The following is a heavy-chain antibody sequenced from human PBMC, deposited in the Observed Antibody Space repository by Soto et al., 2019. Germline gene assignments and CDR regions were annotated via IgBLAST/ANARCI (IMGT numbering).Heavy chain of an antibody. Sequence: QVQLVESGGGMVQPGRSLRLSCAASGLRFSSYGMHWVRQAPGKGLEWVAVIWSDGSNKYYADSVKGRFTISRDNSKNTVYLQMNSLRVEDTAVYYCASAAGAYDNWGQGALVTVSS. CDR3: ASAAGAYDN. D-gene: IGHD1-26*01. V-gene: IGHV3-33*03. CDR2: IWSDGSNK. CDR1: GLRFSSYG. J-gene: IGHJ4*02.